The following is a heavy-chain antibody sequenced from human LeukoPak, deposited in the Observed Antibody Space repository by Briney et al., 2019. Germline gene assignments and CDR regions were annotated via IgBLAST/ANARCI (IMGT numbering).Heavy chain of an antibody. CDR1: GYTFITYG. J-gene: IGHJ4*02. Sequence: ASVRVSCKASGYTFITYGINWVRQAPGQGLEWMGWINPNTGNPMYAQGFTGRFVFSLDTSVSTAYLQISSLKAEDTAVYYCARPSGTIFGVVTPFDYWGQGTLVTVSS. CDR3: ARPSGTIFGVVTPFDY. CDR2: INPNTGNP. V-gene: IGHV7-4-1*02. D-gene: IGHD3-3*01.